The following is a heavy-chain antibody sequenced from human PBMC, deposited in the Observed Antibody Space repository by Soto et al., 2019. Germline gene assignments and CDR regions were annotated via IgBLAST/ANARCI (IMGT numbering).Heavy chain of an antibody. D-gene: IGHD3-10*01. J-gene: IGHJ3*02. V-gene: IGHV4-4*07. Sequence: QVQLQESGPGLVKPSETLSLTCSVSGAYMNTYFWSWIRQPAGKGLEWIGRVYTSGTTNYNPSLRSRVTMSVDTSKKQVSLKLISLTDADTGLYYCARDEPDTGEGFDIWGQGTMVTVSS. CDR2: VYTSGTT. CDR1: GAYMNTYF. CDR3: ARDEPDTGEGFDI.